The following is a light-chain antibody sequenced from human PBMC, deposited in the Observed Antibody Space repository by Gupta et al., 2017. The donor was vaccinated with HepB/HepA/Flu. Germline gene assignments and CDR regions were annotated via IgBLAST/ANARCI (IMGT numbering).Light chain of an antibody. Sequence: ASTGDRVTITCRASQGISSYLAWYQQRPGKAPKLLIYAASTLQSGVPSRFSGSGSGTDFTLTISCLQSEDFATYYCQQYYSYPRTFGQGTKVEIK. CDR1: QGISSY. CDR2: AAS. V-gene: IGKV1-8*01. CDR3: QQYYSYPRT. J-gene: IGKJ1*01.